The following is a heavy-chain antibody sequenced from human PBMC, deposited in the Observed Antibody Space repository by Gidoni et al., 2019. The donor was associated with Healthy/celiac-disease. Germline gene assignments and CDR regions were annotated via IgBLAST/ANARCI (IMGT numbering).Heavy chain of an antibody. CDR2: ISGSGGST. CDR1: GFTFSSYA. D-gene: IGHD3-10*01. J-gene: IGHJ4*02. Sequence: VLLFESGGSLVQPGGSLILACAASGFTFSSYAMSLVRQAPGKGLEWVSAISGSGGSTYYADSVKGRFTISRDNSKNTLYLQMNSLRAEDTAVYYCAKTGRHYYGSGSPFDYWGQGTLVTVSS. V-gene: IGHV3-23*01. CDR3: AKTGRHYYGSGSPFDY.